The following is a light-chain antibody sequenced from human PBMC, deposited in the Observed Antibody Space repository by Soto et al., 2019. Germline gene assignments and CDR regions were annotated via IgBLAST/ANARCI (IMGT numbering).Light chain of an antibody. V-gene: IGLV2-14*01. J-gene: IGLJ2*01. CDR1: SSDVGAYTY. CDR3: SSYTTINTLV. Sequence: QSALTQPASVSGSPGQSITISCTGTSSDVGAYTYVSWYQQHPGKAPKLMIFEVSDRPSGVSNRCSGSKSGNTASLTISGLQAEDEAYYYCSSYTTINTLVFGGGTKLTVL. CDR2: EVS.